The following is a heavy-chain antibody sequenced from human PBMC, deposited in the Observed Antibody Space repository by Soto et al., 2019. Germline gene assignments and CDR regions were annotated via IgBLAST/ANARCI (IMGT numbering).Heavy chain of an antibody. J-gene: IGHJ6*02. CDR1: GYTFIRYG. D-gene: IGHD3-16*01. Sequence: QVQLAQSAGEVKKPGASVKVSCKATGYTFIRYGIAWVRQAPGQGFEWMGWISPYNDHTVYAQKFQGRVTITADTSTRTVYMNLRGLKSDDTAVYYCARGGYYDNSWGKLSHYGLDVWGQGTSVSVSS. CDR3: ARGGYYDNSWGKLSHYGLDV. CDR2: ISPYNDHT. V-gene: IGHV1-18*01.